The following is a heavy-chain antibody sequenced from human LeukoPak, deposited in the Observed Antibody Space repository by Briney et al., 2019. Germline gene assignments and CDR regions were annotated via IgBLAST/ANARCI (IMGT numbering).Heavy chain of an antibody. CDR1: GYTLTTSD. CDR2: MNPNTGHT. CDR3: GRVQSGSLLRYGMDV. D-gene: IGHD3-10*01. V-gene: IGHV1-8*01. J-gene: IGHJ6*02. Sequence: ASVKVSCKASGYTLTTSDINWVRQATGQGLEWMGWMNPNTGHTGFTQKFQGRVTMTRSISLNTAYMELSSLRSEDTAVYFYGRVQSGSLLRYGMDVWGQGTTVTVSS.